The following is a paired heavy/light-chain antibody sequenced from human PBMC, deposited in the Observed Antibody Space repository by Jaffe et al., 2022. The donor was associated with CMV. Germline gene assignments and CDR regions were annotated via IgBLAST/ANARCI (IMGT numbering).Light chain of an antibody. V-gene: IGKV1-39*01. CDR3: QQTYSTPHT. CDR1: QSIARY. CDR2: ATS. Sequence: DIQMTQSPSSLSASLGDRVTITCRASQSIARYLNWYQQKPGKAPKLLIYATSTLYSGVPSRFSGSGSGTDFTLTISSLQPEDFATYYCQQTYSTPHTFGQGTKLEIK. J-gene: IGKJ2*01.
Heavy chain of an antibody. CDR1: GYSFTSYW. J-gene: IGHJ3*02. CDR3: ARRLSGDSVSVNALDI. Sequence: EVQLVQSGAEVKKPGESLRISCKASGYSFTSYWIGWVRQMPGKGLEWMGIVYGSTIRYNPSFQGQVTISADKSISTAYLQWSSLKASDSAMYYCARRLSGDSVSVNALDIWGEGTLVTVSS. CDR2: VYGSTI. V-gene: IGHV5-51*01. D-gene: IGHD4-17*01.